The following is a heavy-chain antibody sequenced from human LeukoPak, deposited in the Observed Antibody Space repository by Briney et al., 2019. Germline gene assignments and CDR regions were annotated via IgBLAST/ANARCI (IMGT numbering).Heavy chain of an antibody. Sequence: PEASVKVSCKASGGTFSSYAISWVRQAPGQGLEWMGGIIPIFGTANYAQKFQGRVTITTDESTSTAYMELSSLRSEDTAVYYCARENRPTRYCSSTSCYYSWFDPWGQGTLVTVSS. CDR2: IIPIFGTA. D-gene: IGHD2-2*01. CDR1: GGTFSSYA. J-gene: IGHJ5*02. V-gene: IGHV1-69*05. CDR3: ARENRPTRYCSSTSCYYSWFDP.